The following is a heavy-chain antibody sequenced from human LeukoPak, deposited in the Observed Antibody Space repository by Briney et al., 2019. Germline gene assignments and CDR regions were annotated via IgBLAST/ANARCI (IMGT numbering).Heavy chain of an antibody. CDR3: ARWMSSSWLGWGSYYFDY. Sequence: PGGSLRLSCAASGFTFSSYGMSWVRQAPGKGLEWVANIKQDGSEKYYVDSVKGRFTISRDNAKNSLYLQMNSLRAEDTAVYYCARWMSSSWLGWGSYYFDYWGQGTLVTVSS. D-gene: IGHD6-13*01. CDR2: IKQDGSEK. J-gene: IGHJ4*02. CDR1: GFTFSSYG. V-gene: IGHV3-7*01.